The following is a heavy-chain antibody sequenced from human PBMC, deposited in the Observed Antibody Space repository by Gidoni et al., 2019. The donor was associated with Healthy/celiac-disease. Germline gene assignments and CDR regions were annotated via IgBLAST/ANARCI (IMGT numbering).Heavy chain of an antibody. CDR2: ISRRGSTI. V-gene: IGHV3-48*03. CDR3: ARYGATTRFLFDY. J-gene: IGHJ4*02. D-gene: IGHD4-17*01. CDR1: GFTFSSYE. Sequence: EVQLVESGGVLVQPGGSLRLSCAASGFTFSSYEMNWFRQAPGKGLEWVSYISRRGSTIYYADSVKGRFTISRENDKNSLYLQMNSLRAEDTAVYYCARYGATTRFLFDYGGQGTLVTVSS.